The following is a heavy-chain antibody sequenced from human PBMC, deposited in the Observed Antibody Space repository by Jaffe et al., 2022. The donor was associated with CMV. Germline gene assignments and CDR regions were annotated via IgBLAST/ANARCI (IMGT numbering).Heavy chain of an antibody. J-gene: IGHJ4*02. CDR2: ISGSGDYT. CDR1: GFTFYSYA. V-gene: IGHV3-23*01. D-gene: IGHD3-3*02. CDR3: AKEAPMTELDD. Sequence: EVQLLESGGGLVQPGGSLRLSCVASGFTFYSYAMSWVRQAPGKGLEWVSDISGSGDYTNYADSVKGRVTISRDNSKNTLYLQMNSLRVDDTAVYYCAKEAPMTELDDWGQGTLVIVSS.